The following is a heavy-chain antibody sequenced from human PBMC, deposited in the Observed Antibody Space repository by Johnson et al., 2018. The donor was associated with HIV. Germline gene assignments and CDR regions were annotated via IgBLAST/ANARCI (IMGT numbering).Heavy chain of an antibody. D-gene: IGHD1-7*01. CDR3: AREDQIWNYDHAFDI. V-gene: IGHV3-30*04. Sequence: QVQLVESGGGLVQPGGSLRLSCAASGFTFSSYAMHWVRQAPGKGLEWVAVISYDGSNKYYADSVKGRFTIARDNSKNTLYLQMNSLRAEDTALYYCAREDQIWNYDHAFDIWGQGTMVTVSS. CDR2: ISYDGSNK. J-gene: IGHJ3*02. CDR1: GFTFSSYA.